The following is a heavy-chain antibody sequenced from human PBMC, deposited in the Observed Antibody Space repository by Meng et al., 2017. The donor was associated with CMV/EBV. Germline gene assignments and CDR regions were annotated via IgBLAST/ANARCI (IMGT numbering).Heavy chain of an antibody. D-gene: IGHD5-24*01. V-gene: IGHV3-21*01. CDR2: ISSSSNYI. CDR1: GFTFSSYS. Sequence: GGSLRLSCAASGFTFSSYSMNWVRQAPGKGLEWVSSISSSSNYIYYADSVKGRFTISRDNAKNSLYLQMNSLRAEDTAVYYCARDKRFQGWFDPWGQGTLVTVSS. J-gene: IGHJ5*02. CDR3: ARDKRFQGWFDP.